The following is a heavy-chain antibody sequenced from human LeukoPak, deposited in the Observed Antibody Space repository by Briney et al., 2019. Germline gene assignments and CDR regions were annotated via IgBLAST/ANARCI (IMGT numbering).Heavy chain of an antibody. CDR1: GGSISSYY. CDR3: ARVQGSGSYYLPFFDY. V-gene: IGHV4-59*01. Sequence: SETLSLTCTVSGGSISSYYWSWIRQPPGKGLEWIGYIYYSGSTNYNPSLKSRVTISVDTSKNQFSLKLSSVTAADTAVYYCARVQGSGSYYLPFFDYWGQGTLVTVSS. J-gene: IGHJ4*02. D-gene: IGHD3-10*01. CDR2: IYYSGST.